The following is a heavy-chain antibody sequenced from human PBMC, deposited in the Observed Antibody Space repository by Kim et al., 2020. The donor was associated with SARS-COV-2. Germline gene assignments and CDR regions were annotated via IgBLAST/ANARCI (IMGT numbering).Heavy chain of an antibody. V-gene: IGHV3-21*01. Sequence: GGSLRLSCAASGFTFSSYSMNWVRQAPGKGLEWVSSISSSSSYIYYADSVKGRFTISRDNAKNSLYLQMNSLRAEDTAVYYCAREYSSSSGGFDYWGQGTLVTVSS. CDR2: ISSSSSYI. CDR3: AREYSSSSGGFDY. J-gene: IGHJ4*02. CDR1: GFTFSSYS. D-gene: IGHD6-6*01.